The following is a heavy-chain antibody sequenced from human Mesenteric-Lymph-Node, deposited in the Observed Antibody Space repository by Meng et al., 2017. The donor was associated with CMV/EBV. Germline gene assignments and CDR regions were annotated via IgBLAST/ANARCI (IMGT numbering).Heavy chain of an antibody. V-gene: IGHV3-11*04. Sequence: GGSLRLSCAASGFTFSDYYMSWIRQAPGKGLEWVSYISSSGSTIYYADSVKGRFTISRDNAKNSLYLQMNSLRAEDTAVYYCASAPPYYYYGMDVWGQGTTVTVSS. CDR2: ISSSGSTI. CDR3: ASAPPYYYYGMDV. J-gene: IGHJ6*02. CDR1: GFTFSDYY.